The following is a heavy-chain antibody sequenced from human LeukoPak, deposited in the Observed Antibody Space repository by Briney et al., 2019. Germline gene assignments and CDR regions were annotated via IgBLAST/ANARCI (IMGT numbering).Heavy chain of an antibody. CDR3: ASGSVVVVPAAITQVDY. CDR1: GYTFTDYY. J-gene: IGHJ4*02. Sequence: ASVKVSCKASGYTFTDYYMHWVRQAPGQGLEWMGWINPNSGGTNYAQKFQGRVTMTRDTSISTAYMELSSLRSDDTAVYYCASGSVVVVPAAITQVDYWGQGTLVTVSS. CDR2: INPNSGGT. V-gene: IGHV1-2*02. D-gene: IGHD2-2*01.